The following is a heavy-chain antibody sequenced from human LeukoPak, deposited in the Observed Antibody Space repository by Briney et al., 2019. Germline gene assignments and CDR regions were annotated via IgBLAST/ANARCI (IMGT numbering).Heavy chain of an antibody. D-gene: IGHD3-9*01. J-gene: IGHJ4*02. CDR1: GYSISSGYY. CDR2: IYHSGNP. Sequence: SETLSLTCTVSGYSISSGYYWGLIRQPPGKGLEWIGCIYHSGNPYYNPSLKSRVTISVDTSKNQFSLKLSSVTAADTAVYYCARGFDWPVIDYWGQGTLVTVSS. V-gene: IGHV4-38-2*02. CDR3: ARGFDWPVIDY.